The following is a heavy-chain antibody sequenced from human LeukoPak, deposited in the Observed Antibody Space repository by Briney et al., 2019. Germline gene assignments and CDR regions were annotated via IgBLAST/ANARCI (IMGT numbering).Heavy chain of an antibody. CDR2: INPNSGGT. V-gene: IGHV1-2*02. CDR1: GYTFTGYY. D-gene: IGHD3-22*01. J-gene: IGHJ4*02. Sequence: GASVKVSCKASGYTFTGYYMHWVRQAPGQGLEWMGWINPNSGGTNYAQKFQGRVTMTRDTSISTAYMELSRLRSDDTAVYYCAREVGYYDSSGYYAIYYFDYWGQGTLVTVSS. CDR3: AREVGYYDSSGYYAIYYFDY.